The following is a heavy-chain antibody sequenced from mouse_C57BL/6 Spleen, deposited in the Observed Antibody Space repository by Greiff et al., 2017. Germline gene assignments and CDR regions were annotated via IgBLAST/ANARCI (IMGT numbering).Heavy chain of an antibody. CDR3: ARGYYEYYAMDY. CDR2: LNPNNGGT. J-gene: IGHJ4*01. D-gene: IGHD2-3*01. CDR1: GYTFTDYY. Sequence: VQLQQSGPELVKPGASVKISCKASGYTFTDYYMNWVKQSHGKSLEWIGDLNPNNGGTRYNQKFKGKATLTVDTSSSTAYMELRSLTSEDSEVYYCARGYYEYYAMDYWGKGTSGTVSS. V-gene: IGHV1-26*01.